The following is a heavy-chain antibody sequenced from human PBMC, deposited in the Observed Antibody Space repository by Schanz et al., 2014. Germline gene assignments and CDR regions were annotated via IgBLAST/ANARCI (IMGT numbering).Heavy chain of an antibody. CDR3: ARGRTFDY. J-gene: IGHJ4*02. V-gene: IGHV1-46*01. CDR1: GYTFTSDS. CDR2: INPSGGST. Sequence: QVQLVQSGAEVKKPGASVKVSCKASGYTFTSDSMHWVRQAPGQGLEWMGMINPSGGSTTYAQKFRGRVTMTRNTSMSTAYIELHILTSEDTAVYYCARGRTFDYWCQGTLVTVSS.